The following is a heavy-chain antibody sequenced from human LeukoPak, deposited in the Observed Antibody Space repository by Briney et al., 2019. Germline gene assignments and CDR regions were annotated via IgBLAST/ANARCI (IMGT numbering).Heavy chain of an antibody. D-gene: IGHD5-18*01. V-gene: IGHV1-18*01. CDR1: GYTFTSYG. CDR2: ISAYNGNT. CDR3: ARDDRGYSYGSSNYYYYMDV. Sequence: ASVTVSCTASGYTFTSYGMSWVRQAPGQGLEWMGWISAYNGNTNYAQKLQGRVTMTTDTSTSTAYMELKSLRSDDTAVYYCARDDRGYSYGSSNYYYYMDVWGKGTTVTVSS. J-gene: IGHJ6*03.